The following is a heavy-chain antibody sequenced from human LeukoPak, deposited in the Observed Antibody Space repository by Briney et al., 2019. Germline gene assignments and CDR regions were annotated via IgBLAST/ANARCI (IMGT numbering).Heavy chain of an antibody. CDR3: ARGLGIFGVSWFDP. D-gene: IGHD3-3*01. CDR2: INHGGST. J-gene: IGHJ5*02. CDR1: GGSFSGYS. V-gene: IGHV4-34*01. Sequence: PSETLSLTCAVYGGSFSGYSWNWLRQPPGKGLEWIGEINHGGSTNYNPSLKSRVTISVDTSKNQFSLKLSSVTAAGTAVYYCARGLGIFGVSWFDPWGRGTLVTVSS.